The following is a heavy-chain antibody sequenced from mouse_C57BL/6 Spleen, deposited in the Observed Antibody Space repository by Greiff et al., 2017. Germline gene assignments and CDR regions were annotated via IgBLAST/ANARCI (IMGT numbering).Heavy chain of an antibody. Sequence: EVKLMESGGGLVKPGGSLKLSCAASGFTFSDYGMHWVRQAPEKGLEWVAYISSGSSTIYYADTVKGRFTISRDNAKNTLFLQMTRLRSEDTAMYYCAKGGYGSSSWFAYWGQGTLVTVSA. J-gene: IGHJ3*01. CDR3: AKGGYGSSSWFAY. D-gene: IGHD1-1*01. V-gene: IGHV5-17*01. CDR2: ISSGSSTI. CDR1: GFTFSDYG.